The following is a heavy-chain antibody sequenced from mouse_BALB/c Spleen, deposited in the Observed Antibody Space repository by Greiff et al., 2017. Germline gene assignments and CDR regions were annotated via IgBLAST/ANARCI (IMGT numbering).Heavy chain of an antibody. J-gene: IGHJ2*01. CDR2: ISSGGGST. CDR1: GFAFSSYD. CDR3: ARQGWLPPFDY. Sequence: EVQLQQSGGGLVKPGGSLKLSCAASGFAFSSYDMSWVRQTPEKRLEWVAYISSGGGSTYYPDTVKGRFTISRDNAKNTLYLQMSSLKSEDTAMYYCARQGWLPPFDYWGQGTTLTVSS. D-gene: IGHD2-3*01. V-gene: IGHV5-12-1*01.